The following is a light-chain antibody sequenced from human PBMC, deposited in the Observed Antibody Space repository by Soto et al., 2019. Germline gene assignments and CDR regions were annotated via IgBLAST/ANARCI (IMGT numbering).Light chain of an antibody. CDR2: GAS. CDR3: QQYGSSPLFT. V-gene: IGKV3-20*01. J-gene: IGKJ3*01. CDR1: QTVTNNY. Sequence: EIVLTQSPGTLSLSPGERATLSCRASQTVTNNYLAWYQQKPGLAPRLLIFGASSRATGIPDRFGGSGSGTDFTLTISSLEPEDFAVYCCQQYGSSPLFTFGPGTKVDFK.